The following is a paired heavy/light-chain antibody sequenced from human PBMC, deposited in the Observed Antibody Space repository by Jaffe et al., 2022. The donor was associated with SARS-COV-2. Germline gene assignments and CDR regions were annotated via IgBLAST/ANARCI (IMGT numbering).Light chain of an antibody. CDR2: GAS. CDR1: QGVSNN. V-gene: IGKV3-15*01. Sequence: EIVMTQSPATLSVSPGERATLSCRASQGVSNNLAWYQQKPGQAPRLLIYGASTRATGIPARFSGSGSGTEFTLTISSLQSEDFAVYYCQQYNSWLRTFGPGTKVDIK. CDR3: QQYNSWLRT. J-gene: IGKJ3*01.
Heavy chain of an antibody. Sequence: EVQLLESGGGLVQPGGSLRLSCAATGFNFSAYAMSWVRQAPGEGLEWVSLIRGGAGSTYYADSVKGRFTISRDNSKSTLYLQMNSLRAEDTALYFCAKDREDSGYDLSPYYYYYGMGIWGQGTTVTVSS. V-gene: IGHV3-23*01. CDR3: AKDREDSGYDLSPYYYYYGMGI. J-gene: IGHJ6*02. D-gene: IGHD5-12*01. CDR2: IRGGAGST. CDR1: GFNFSAYA.